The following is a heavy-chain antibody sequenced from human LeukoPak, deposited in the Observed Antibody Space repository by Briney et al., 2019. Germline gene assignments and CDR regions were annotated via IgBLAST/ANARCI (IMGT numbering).Heavy chain of an antibody. CDR3: AKDQRSGEYNFGWGPFDI. CDR2: ISSSARSA. V-gene: IGHV3-23*01. Sequence: GGFLRLSCAASGFTFSSYAMSWVRQAPGKGLEWVSSISSSARSAVYGDSVRGRFTISRVNAENTLYLQMNNLRDDDTAIYYCAKDQRSGEYNFGWGPFDIWGQGTMVTVSS. J-gene: IGHJ3*02. CDR1: GFTFSSYA. D-gene: IGHD3-10*01.